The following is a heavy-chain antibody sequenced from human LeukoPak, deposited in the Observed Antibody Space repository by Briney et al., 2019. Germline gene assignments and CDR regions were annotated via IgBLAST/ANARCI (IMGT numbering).Heavy chain of an antibody. CDR3: ARVPVAGTTGGYYYYYMDV. CDR1: GGSISSSSYY. D-gene: IGHD6-19*01. V-gene: IGHV4-61*02. Sequence: SETLSLTCTVSGGSISSSSYYWSWIRQPAGKGLEWIGRIYTSGSTNYNPSLKSRVTISVDTSKNQFSLKLSSVTAADTAVYYCARVPVAGTTGGYYYYYMDVWGKGTTVTVSS. CDR2: IYTSGST. J-gene: IGHJ6*03.